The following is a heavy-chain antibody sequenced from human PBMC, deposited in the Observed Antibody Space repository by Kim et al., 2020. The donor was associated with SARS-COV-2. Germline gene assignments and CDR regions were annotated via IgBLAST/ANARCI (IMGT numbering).Heavy chain of an antibody. CDR2: IGTAGDT. CDR3: ARGGGSGSYSGDAFDI. V-gene: IGHV3-13*04. Sequence: GGSLRLSCAASGFTFSSYDMHWVRQATGKGLEWVSAIGTAGDTYYPGSVKGRLTISRENAKNSLYLQMNSLRAGDTAVYYCARGGGSGSYSGDAFDIWGQGTMVTVSS. D-gene: IGHD3-10*01. J-gene: IGHJ3*02. CDR1: GFTFSSYD.